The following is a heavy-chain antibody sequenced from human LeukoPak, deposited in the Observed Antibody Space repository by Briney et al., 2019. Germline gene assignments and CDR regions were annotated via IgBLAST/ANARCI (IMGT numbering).Heavy chain of an antibody. V-gene: IGHV4-59*12. D-gene: IGHD3-16*01. J-gene: IGHJ4*02. CDR2: IYHRGNT. Sequence: SETLSLTCAVYGGSFSSYYWSWIRQPPGKGLEWIGYIYHRGNTNYNPSLKSRVTMSVDMSKNQFSLKLSSVTAADTAVYYCARLLSPTAYTTLYYFDYWGQGTLGTVSS. CDR3: ARLLSPTAYTTLYYFDY. CDR1: GGSFSSYY.